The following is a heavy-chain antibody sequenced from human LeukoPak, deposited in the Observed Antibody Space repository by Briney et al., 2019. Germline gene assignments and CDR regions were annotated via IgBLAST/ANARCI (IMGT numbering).Heavy chain of an antibody. V-gene: IGHV1-18*01. CDR2: ISAYNGNT. D-gene: IGHD2-2*01. Sequence: GASVQVSFKASGYTFTSYGISWVRQAPGQGLEWMGWISAYNGNTNHAQKLQGRVTLTPDTSPNTAYLALRSLRADDTAGYYCVRGPSYIVVVTSTVTGFDPWGQGTLVTVSS. J-gene: IGHJ5*02. CDR3: VRGPSYIVVVTSTVTGFDP. CDR1: GYTFTSYG.